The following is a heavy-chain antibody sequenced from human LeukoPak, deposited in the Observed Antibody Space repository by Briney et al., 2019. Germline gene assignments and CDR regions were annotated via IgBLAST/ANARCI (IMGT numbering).Heavy chain of an antibody. CDR2: IHSGGRP. J-gene: IGHJ4*02. D-gene: IGHD1-1*01. V-gene: IGHV3-53*01. Sequence: PGGSLRLSCAASGFTVSSNYMSWVRQAPGKGLEWVSGIHSGGRPYYADSVKGRFTISRDVSKNTLYLQMNSLRAEDTAVYYCVLERTGIWVFDYWGQGTLVTVSS. CDR3: VLERTGIWVFDY. CDR1: GFTVSSNY.